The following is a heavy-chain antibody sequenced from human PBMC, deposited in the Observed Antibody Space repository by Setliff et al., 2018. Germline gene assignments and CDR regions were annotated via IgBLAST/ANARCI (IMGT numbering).Heavy chain of an antibody. CDR2: INTNTGNP. CDR3: ARGEYTSLPSGVYYHMDV. V-gene: IGHV7-4-1*02. J-gene: IGHJ6*03. Sequence: ASVKVSCKASGYTFSSYAMYWVRRAPGQGLEWMGWINTNTGNPTYAQGFTGRFVFSLDTSVSTTYLQISSLKAEDTAVYYCARGEYTSLPSGVYYHMDVWGKGTTVTVSS. CDR1: GYTFSSYA. D-gene: IGHD6-6*01.